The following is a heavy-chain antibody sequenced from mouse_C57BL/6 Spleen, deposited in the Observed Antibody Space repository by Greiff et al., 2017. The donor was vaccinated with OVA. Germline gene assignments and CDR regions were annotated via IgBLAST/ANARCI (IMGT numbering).Heavy chain of an antibody. V-gene: IGHV1-55*01. Sequence: QVQLQQPGAELVKPGASVKMSCKASGYTFTSYWITWVKQRPGQGLEWIGDIYPGSGSTNYNEKFKSKATLTVDTSSSTAYMQLSSLTSEDSAVYYCARERDDYDVFAYCGQGTLVTVSA. J-gene: IGHJ3*01. D-gene: IGHD2-4*01. CDR2: IYPGSGST. CDR3: ARERDDYDVFAY. CDR1: GYTFTSYW.